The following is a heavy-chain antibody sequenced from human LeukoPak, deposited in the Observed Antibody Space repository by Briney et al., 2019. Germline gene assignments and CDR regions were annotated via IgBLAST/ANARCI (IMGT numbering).Heavy chain of an antibody. CDR2: IYYSGST. Sequence: SETLSLTCTVSGGSISSGDYYWSWIRQPPGKGLEWIGYIYYSGSTYYNPSLKSRVTISVDTSKNQFSLKLSSATAADTAVYYCARDCGGDCYSDWGQGTLVTVSS. J-gene: IGHJ4*02. V-gene: IGHV4-30-4*01. CDR1: GGSISSGDYY. D-gene: IGHD2-21*02. CDR3: ARDCGGDCYSD.